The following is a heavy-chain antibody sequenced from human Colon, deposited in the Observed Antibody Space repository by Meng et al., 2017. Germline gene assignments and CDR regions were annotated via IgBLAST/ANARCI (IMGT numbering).Heavy chain of an antibody. Sequence: QVQLQESGPGLVKPSQTLSLTCTVSGDSISSGNHYWSWSRQHPGKGLEWIGYFYFSGNTYYNPSLKSRVTISVDTSKNQFSLNLRSVTAADTAVYYCARYYYDSSGVTYFDPRGQGTLVTVSS. CDR1: GDSISSGNHY. D-gene: IGHD3-22*01. CDR3: ARYYYDSSGVTYFDP. V-gene: IGHV4-31*03. CDR2: FYFSGNT. J-gene: IGHJ5*02.